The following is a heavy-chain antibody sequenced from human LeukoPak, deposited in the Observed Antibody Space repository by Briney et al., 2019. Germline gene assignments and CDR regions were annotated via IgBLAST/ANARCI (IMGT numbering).Heavy chain of an antibody. Sequence: PSETLSLTCAVYGGSFSGYYWSWIRQPPGKGLEWIGEINHSGSTNYNPSLKSRVTISVDTSKNQFSLKLSSVTAADTAVYYCARVYSLNYDYVWGSYRSPFDPWGQGTLVTVSS. D-gene: IGHD3-16*02. CDR3: ARVYSLNYDYVWGSYRSPFDP. J-gene: IGHJ5*02. CDR2: INHSGST. CDR1: GGSFSGYY. V-gene: IGHV4-34*01.